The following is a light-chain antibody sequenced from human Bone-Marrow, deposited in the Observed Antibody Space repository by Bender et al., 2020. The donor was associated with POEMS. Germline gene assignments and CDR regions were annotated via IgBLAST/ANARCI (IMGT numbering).Light chain of an antibody. CDR3: LLSVGVGIWA. V-gene: IGLV8-61*01. J-gene: IGLJ2*01. CDR2: STN. CDR1: SGSVSTSYY. Sequence: QTVVTQEPSFSVSPGGTVTLTCGLSSGSVSTSYYPSWYQQTPGQAPRTLIYSTNTRSTGVPNRFSGSILGNKAALTITGAQADDESEYYCLLSVGVGIWAFGGGTKLTVL.